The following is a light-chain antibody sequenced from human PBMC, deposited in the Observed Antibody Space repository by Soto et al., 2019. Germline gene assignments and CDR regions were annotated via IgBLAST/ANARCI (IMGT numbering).Light chain of an antibody. CDR3: QQDNNWPPDT. V-gene: IGKV3D-15*01. CDR1: QSVSSN. J-gene: IGKJ2*01. Sequence: EIVMTQSPATLSVSPGERATLSCRASQSVSSNFAWYQQKPGQAPRLLIYGESTRATGIPERFSGSGSGTEFTLTISSLQSEDVAVYYCQQDNNWPPDTFGQGTKLEIK. CDR2: GES.